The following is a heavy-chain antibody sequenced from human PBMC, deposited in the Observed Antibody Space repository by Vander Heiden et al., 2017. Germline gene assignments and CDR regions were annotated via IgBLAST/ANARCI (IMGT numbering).Heavy chain of an antibody. CDR1: GCTLSSYA. D-gene: IGHD6-19*01. CDR2: ISGSGGST. J-gene: IGHJ4*02. Sequence: EVQLLESGGGLVQRGGSLRLACAASGCTLSSYAMCWVRQAPGKGLEWVSAISGSGGSTYYADSVKGRFTISRDNSKNTLYLQMNSLRAEDTAVDYCAIEADPPCWGQRTLVTVSS. V-gene: IGHV3-23*01. CDR3: AIEADPPC.